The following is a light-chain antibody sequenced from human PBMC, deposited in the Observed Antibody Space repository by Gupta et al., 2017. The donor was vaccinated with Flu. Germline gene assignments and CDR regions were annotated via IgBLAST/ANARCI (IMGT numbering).Light chain of an antibody. CDR2: VAS. CDR3: QQYNNSPLFS. Sequence: ELVLTPPSATVSASAAERATLTCRASQSISSNLPWYQQNPGQAPKLLIYVASTRATGIPSRFSGSGSGTEFTLTISSLQPEDFAVYYCQQYNNSPLFSFGQGTRLEIK. V-gene: IGKV3-15*01. J-gene: IGKJ2*03. CDR1: QSISSN.